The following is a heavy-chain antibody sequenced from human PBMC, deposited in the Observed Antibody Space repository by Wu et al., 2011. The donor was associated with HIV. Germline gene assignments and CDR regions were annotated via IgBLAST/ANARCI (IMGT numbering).Heavy chain of an antibody. CDR1: GYIFSNYG. Sequence: QVQLVQSGAEVKKPGASMKVSCKASGYIFSNYGFSWVRQAPGQGLEWMGWISGYNGNIDYAQKFRGRVTMTTDTSTSTAYMELRNLRSEDTAVYYCARDRKGFGEFYHFDYWAREAWSRLL. V-gene: IGHV1-18*01. CDR3: ARDRKGFGEFYHFDY. D-gene: IGHD3-10*01. J-gene: IGHJ4*02. CDR2: ISGYNGNI.